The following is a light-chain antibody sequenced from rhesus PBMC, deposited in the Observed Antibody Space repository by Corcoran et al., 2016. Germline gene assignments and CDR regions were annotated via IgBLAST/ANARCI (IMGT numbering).Light chain of an antibody. CDR1: GSNIGSNS. J-gene: IGLJ1*01. V-gene: IGLV1-60*01. CDR2: YND. Sequence: QSVLAQPPSASEVARKSVTISCSGSGSNIGSNSVSWYQQLPERAPKLLIFYNDRRPSGVSDRFSGSKSGTSASLTISGLQTEDEADYYCATWDNDLGGIFIFGGGTRLTVL. CDR3: ATWDNDLGGIFI.